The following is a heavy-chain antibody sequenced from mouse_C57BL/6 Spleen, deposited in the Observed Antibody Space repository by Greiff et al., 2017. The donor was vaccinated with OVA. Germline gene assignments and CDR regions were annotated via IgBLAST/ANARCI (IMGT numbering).Heavy chain of an antibody. CDR1: GFTFSSYA. J-gene: IGHJ4*01. CDR2: ISSGGDYI. V-gene: IGHV5-9-1*02. Sequence: EVNVVDSGEGLVKPGGSLKLSCAASGFTFSSYAMSWVRQTPEKRLEWVAYISSGGDYIYYADTVKGRFTISRDNARNTLYLQMSSLKSEDTAMYYCTRDYDGYSLYAMDYWGQVTSVTVSS. D-gene: IGHD2-3*01. CDR3: TRDYDGYSLYAMDY.